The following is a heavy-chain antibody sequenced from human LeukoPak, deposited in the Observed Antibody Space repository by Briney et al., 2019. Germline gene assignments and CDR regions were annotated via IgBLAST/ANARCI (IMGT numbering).Heavy chain of an antibody. Sequence: SETLSLTCTVSGGSISSYYWSWIRQPAGKGLEWIGRIYTSGSTNYNPSLKSRVTMSVDTSKNQFSLKLSSVTAADTAVYYCARLFTRVHVSGWYFDVWGRGTPVTVSS. CDR1: GGSISSYY. D-gene: IGHD3-10*01. CDR2: IYTSGST. CDR3: ARLFTRVHVSGWYFDV. V-gene: IGHV4-4*07. J-gene: IGHJ2*01.